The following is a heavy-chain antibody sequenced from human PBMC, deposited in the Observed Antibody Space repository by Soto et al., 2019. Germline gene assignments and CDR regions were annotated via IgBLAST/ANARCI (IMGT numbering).Heavy chain of an antibody. CDR3: AKGGRQWLVTSDFNY. J-gene: IGHJ4*02. V-gene: IGHV3-30*18. D-gene: IGHD6-19*01. CDR1: GFTFSYYA. Sequence: VQLVESGGGVVQPGRSLRLSCAASGFTFSYYAMHWVRPAPGKGLEWVAVVSHDGRNTHYADSVKGRFTISRDSSKNTVSLEMTSLRAEDTAVYYCAKGGRQWLVTSDFNYWGQGALVTVSS. CDR2: VSHDGRNT.